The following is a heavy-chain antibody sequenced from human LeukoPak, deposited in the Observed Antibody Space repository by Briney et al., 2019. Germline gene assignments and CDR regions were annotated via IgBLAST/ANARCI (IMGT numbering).Heavy chain of an antibody. V-gene: IGHV4-30-2*01. CDR2: IYHSGST. Sequence: SETLSLTCTVSGGSISSGGYYWSWIRQPPGKGLEWIGYIYHSGSTYYNPSLKSRVTISLHTSKNQFSLKLSSVTAADTAVYYCARTSGYGDYDPWGQGTLVTVSS. J-gene: IGHJ5*02. D-gene: IGHD4-17*01. CDR3: ARTSGYGDYDP. CDR1: GGSISSGGYY.